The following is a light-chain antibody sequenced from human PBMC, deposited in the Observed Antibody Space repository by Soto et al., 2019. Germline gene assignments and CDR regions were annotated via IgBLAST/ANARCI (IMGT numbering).Light chain of an antibody. J-gene: IGKJ3*01. CDR2: AAS. V-gene: IGKV3-20*01. Sequence: EIVLTQSPGTLSLSPGERATLSCRASQSVSSNYLAWYQHKPGQGPRLLIYAASSRATGIPDRFSGSGSGTDFTLTISRLAHEYFALYYCQKYGSAFTFGPGTKVEIK. CDR3: QKYGSAFT. CDR1: QSVSSNY.